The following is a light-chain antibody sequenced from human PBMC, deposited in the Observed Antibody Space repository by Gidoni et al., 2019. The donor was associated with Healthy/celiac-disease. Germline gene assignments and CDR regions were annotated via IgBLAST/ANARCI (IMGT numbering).Light chain of an antibody. V-gene: IGKV3-20*01. CDR2: GAS. CDR3: QQYGSSPPPCS. CDR1: QSVSSSY. Sequence: EIVLTQSPGTLSLSPGERATLSCRASQSVSSSYLAWYQQKPGQAPRLLIYGASSGATGIPDRFSGSGSGTDFTLTISRLEPEDFAVYYCQQYGSSPPPCSFGQGTKLEIK. J-gene: IGKJ2*04.